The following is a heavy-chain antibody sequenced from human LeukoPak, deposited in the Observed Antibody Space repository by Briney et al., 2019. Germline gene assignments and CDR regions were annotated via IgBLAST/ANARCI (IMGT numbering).Heavy chain of an antibody. CDR1: GGSISSYY. CDR2: IYYSGST. Sequence: SETLSLTCTVSGGSISSYYWSWIRQPPGKGLEWIGYIYYSGSTNYNPSLKSRVTISVDTSKNQFSLKLSSVTAADTAVYYCARHEYSSGHSTQGGYYFDYWGQGTLVTVSS. V-gene: IGHV4-59*08. J-gene: IGHJ4*02. CDR3: ARHEYSSGHSTQGGYYFDY. D-gene: IGHD6-19*01.